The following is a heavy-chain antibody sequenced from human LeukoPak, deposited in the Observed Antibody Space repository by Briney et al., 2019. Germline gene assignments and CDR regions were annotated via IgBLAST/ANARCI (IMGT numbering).Heavy chain of an antibody. V-gene: IGHV3-21*06. CDR3: ARDPSAVPAAVNWFDP. D-gene: IGHD2-2*01. Sequence: GGSLRLSCAASGFTFSSYSMSWVRQAPGKGLEWVSSISSSSSHIYYTDSVKGRFTISRDNTQNSLYLQMNSLRAEDTAVYYCARDPSAVPAAVNWFDPWGQGTLVTVSS. J-gene: IGHJ5*02. CDR2: ISSSSSHI. CDR1: GFTFSSYS.